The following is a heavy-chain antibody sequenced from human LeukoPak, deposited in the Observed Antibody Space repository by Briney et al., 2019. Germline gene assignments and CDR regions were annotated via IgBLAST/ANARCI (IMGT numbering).Heavy chain of an antibody. Sequence: PSETLSLTCAVYGGSFSGYYWSWIRQPPGKGLEWIGEINHSGSTNYNPSLKSRVTISVDTSKNQFSLKLSSVTAADTAVYYCARRQAAAGPGVYYYYYGMDVWGQGTTVTVSS. CDR1: GGSFSGYY. CDR2: INHSGST. D-gene: IGHD6-13*01. V-gene: IGHV4-34*01. J-gene: IGHJ6*02. CDR3: ARRQAAAGPGVYYYYYGMDV.